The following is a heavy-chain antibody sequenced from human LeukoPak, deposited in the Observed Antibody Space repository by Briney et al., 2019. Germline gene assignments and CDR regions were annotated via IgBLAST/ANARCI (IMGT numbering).Heavy chain of an antibody. CDR3: VREDNSASDAFDL. V-gene: IGHV3-33*01. CDR1: GFTFSSYG. D-gene: IGHD3-22*01. Sequence: GRSLRLSCAASGFTFSSYGMPWVRQAPGKGLEWVAVIYYDGINKYYADSVKGRFTISRDNSKNTLYQMNSLRAEDTAVYYCVREDNSASDAFDLWGQGTMVTVSS. CDR2: IYYDGINK. J-gene: IGHJ3*01.